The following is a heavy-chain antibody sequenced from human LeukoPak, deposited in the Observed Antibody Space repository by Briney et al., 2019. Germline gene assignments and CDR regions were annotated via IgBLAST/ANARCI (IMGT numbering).Heavy chain of an antibody. J-gene: IGHJ6*03. D-gene: IGHD2-2*01. CDR1: GYTFTSYD. CDR3: ARAPRYCFSTSCDKYYYYYYMDV. CDR2: MNPNSGNT. V-gene: IGHV1-8*03. Sequence: GASVKVSCKASGYTFTSYDINWVRQATGQGLEWMGWMNPNSGNTGYAQKFQGRVTITRNTSISTAYMELYSLRSEDTAVYYCARAPRYCFSTSCDKYYYYYYMDVWGKGTTVTVSS.